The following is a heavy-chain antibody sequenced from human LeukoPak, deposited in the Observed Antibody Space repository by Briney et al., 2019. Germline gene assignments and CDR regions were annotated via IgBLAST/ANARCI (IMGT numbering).Heavy chain of an antibody. CDR2: VYNGGST. CDR3: ARVSTATAAYYFEY. J-gene: IGHJ4*02. CDR1: GGSISHYY. Sequence: PSETPSLTCSVSGGSISHYYWSWIRQPPGKGLEWIGYVYNGGSTKYNPSLKSRVTISVDTSKNQFSLNLSSVTAADTAVYYCARVSTATAAYYFEYWGQGILVTVSS. D-gene: IGHD6-13*01. V-gene: IGHV4-59*01.